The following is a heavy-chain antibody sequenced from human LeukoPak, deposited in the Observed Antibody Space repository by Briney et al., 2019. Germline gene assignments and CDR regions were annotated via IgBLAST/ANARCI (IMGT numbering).Heavy chain of an antibody. D-gene: IGHD2-2*01. CDR1: GYTFTSYG. CDR3: ARDLVVVPAAPLGY. J-gene: IGHJ4*02. V-gene: IGHV1-18*01. CDR2: ISAYNGNT. Sequence: ASVKVSCKASGYTFTSYGISWVRQAPGQGLEWMGWISAYNGNTNYAQKLQGRVTMTTDTSTSTAYMELRSLRSDDTAVYYCARDLVVVPAAPLGYWGQGTLVTVSS.